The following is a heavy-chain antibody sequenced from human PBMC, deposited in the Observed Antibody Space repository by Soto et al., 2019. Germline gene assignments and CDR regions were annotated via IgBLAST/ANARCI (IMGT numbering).Heavy chain of an antibody. CDR3: ARHGNTVTTGYYYGMDV. CDR2: MYYSGRT. CDR1: GASISSSNYY. V-gene: IGHV4-39*01. J-gene: IGHJ6*02. Sequence: PSETLSLTCTVSGASISSSNYYWGWIRQPPGRGLEWIGTMYYSGRTYYNPSLKSRVTTSVDTSKNQFSLKLSAVTATDTAVYYCARHGNTVTTGYYYGMDVWGQGTTVIVSS. D-gene: IGHD4-17*01.